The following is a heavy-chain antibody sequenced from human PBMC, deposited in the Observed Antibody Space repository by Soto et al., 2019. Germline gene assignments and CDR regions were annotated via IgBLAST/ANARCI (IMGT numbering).Heavy chain of an antibody. CDR3: ARDSHSGDYYYYYGMDV. V-gene: IGHV3-48*02. CDR2: ISSNSSTI. J-gene: IGHJ6*02. CDR1: GFTFSSYS. Sequence: GGSLRLSCAASGFTFSSYSMNWVRQAPGKGLEWVSYISSNSSTIYYADTVKGRFTISRDNAKNSLYLQMNSLRDEDTAVYYCARDSHSGDYYYYYGMDVWGQGTTVTVSS.